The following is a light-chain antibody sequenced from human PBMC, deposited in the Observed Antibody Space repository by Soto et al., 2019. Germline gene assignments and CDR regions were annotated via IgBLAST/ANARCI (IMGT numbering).Light chain of an antibody. V-gene: IGLV2-14*03. CDR1: SSDVGGYNY. J-gene: IGLJ1*01. Sequence: QSVLTQPASVSGSPGQSITISCTGTSSDVGGYNYVSWYQHHPGKAPKLMIYDVSNRPSGVSNRFSGSKSGNTASLTISGLRPEDEADDYCSSYTTSNTRQIVFGTGTKLTVL. CDR3: SSYTTSNTRQIV. CDR2: DVS.